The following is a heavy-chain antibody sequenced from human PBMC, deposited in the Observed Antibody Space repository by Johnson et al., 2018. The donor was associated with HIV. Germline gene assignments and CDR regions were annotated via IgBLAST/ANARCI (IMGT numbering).Heavy chain of an antibody. CDR2: IYSGGST. V-gene: IGHV3-53*01. CDR1: GFTVSSNY. CDR3: ANLLFLQWLAPDDGFDI. D-gene: IGHD3-3*01. J-gene: IGHJ3*02. Sequence: MQLVESGGGLIQPGGSLRLSCAASGFTVSSNYMSWVRQAPGKGLEWVSVIYSGGSTYYADSVKGRFTISRDNSKNTLYLQMNSLRAEDTAVYYCANLLFLQWLAPDDGFDIWGQGTMVTVSS.